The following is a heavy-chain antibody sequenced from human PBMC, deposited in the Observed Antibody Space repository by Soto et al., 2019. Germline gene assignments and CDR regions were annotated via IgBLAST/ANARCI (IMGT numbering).Heavy chain of an antibody. CDR3: ARDLADTAMVPTNFDY. D-gene: IGHD5-18*01. CDR1: GFTFSSYG. V-gene: IGHV3-7*01. Sequence: PGGSLRLSCAASGFTFSSYGMHWVRQAPGKGLEWVADTLPDGNEKYYVASVKGRFTISRDNAKNSLYLQMNSLRAEDTAVYYCARDLADTAMVPTNFDYWGQGTLLTVSS. CDR2: TLPDGNEK. J-gene: IGHJ4*02.